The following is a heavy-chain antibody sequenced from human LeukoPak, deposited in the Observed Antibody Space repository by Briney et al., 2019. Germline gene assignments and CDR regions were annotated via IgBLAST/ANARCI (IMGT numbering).Heavy chain of an antibody. CDR2: IWYDGSNK. CDR1: GFSFSRYG. J-gene: IGHJ4*02. CDR3: ARKSSYSYYFDY. V-gene: IGHV3-33*01. Sequence: GGSLRLSCGASGFSFSRYGMHWVRQAPGKGLEWVAVIWYDGSNKYYADSVKGRFTISRDNSKNTLYLQMDSLRAEDTAVYYCARKSSYSYYFDYWGQGTLVTVSS. D-gene: IGHD5-18*01.